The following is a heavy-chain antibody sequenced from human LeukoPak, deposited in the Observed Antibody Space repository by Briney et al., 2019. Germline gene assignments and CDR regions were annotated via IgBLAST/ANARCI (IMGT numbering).Heavy chain of an antibody. CDR3: ARNPSVVPAATIDY. Sequence: ASVKVSCKASGYTFTSYGISWVRQAPGQGLEWMGWISAYNGNTNYAQKLQGRVTMTTDTSTSTAYMELRSLRSDDTAVYYCARNPSVVPAATIDYWGQGTLVTVSS. D-gene: IGHD2-2*01. CDR2: ISAYNGNT. CDR1: GYTFTSYG. J-gene: IGHJ4*02. V-gene: IGHV1-18*01.